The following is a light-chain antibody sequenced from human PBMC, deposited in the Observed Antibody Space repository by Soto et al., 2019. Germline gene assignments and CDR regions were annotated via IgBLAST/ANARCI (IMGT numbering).Light chain of an antibody. Sequence: QSALTQPASVSGSPGQSITISCTGTSSDVGGYNYVSWYQQHPGKAPKLMIYDVSNRPSGVSNRFSGSKSGNTASLTISGLQAEDEADYYCSSYTRNNTHRYVFGTGTKVTIL. CDR1: SSDVGGYNY. J-gene: IGLJ1*01. CDR2: DVS. CDR3: SSYTRNNTHRYV. V-gene: IGLV2-14*03.